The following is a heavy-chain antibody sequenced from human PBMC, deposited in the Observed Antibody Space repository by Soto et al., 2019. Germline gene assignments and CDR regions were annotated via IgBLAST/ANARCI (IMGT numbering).Heavy chain of an antibody. J-gene: IGHJ4*02. CDR3: ARAPATHGY. Sequence: TLSLTCTVSGGSISSYYWSWIRQPPGKGLEWIGYIYYSGSTNYNPSLKSRVTISVDTSKNQFSLKLSSVTAADTAVYYCARAPATHGYWGQGTLVTVSS. CDR1: GGSISSYY. CDR2: IYYSGST. V-gene: IGHV4-59*01.